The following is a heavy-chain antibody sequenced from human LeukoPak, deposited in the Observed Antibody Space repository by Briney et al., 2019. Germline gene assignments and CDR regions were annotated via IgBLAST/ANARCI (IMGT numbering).Heavy chain of an antibody. CDR2: ISSSGSTI. CDR1: GFTFSDYY. V-gene: IGHV3-11*01. J-gene: IGHJ4*02. CDR3: ARDRALYDSRRGYYYTEDDY. D-gene: IGHD3-22*01. Sequence: NPGGSLRLSCAASGFTFSDYYMSWIRQAPGKGLEWVSYISSSGSTIYYADSVKGRFTISRDNAKNSLYPQMNSLRAEDTAVYYCARDRALYDSRRGYYYTEDDYWGQGTLVTVSS.